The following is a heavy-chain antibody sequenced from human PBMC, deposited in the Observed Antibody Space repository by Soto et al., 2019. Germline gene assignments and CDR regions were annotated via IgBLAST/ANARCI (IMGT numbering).Heavy chain of an antibody. CDR2: ITTVSSTI. CDR3: ARDSYGLGDY. Sequence: EVQLVESGGGLVQPGGSLRLSCAASGFTFSAYNMHWVRQAPGKGLAWVSYITTVSSTIYYADSVKGRFTISRDNANNSLYMQMTSLRAEDTAVYYCARDSYGLGDYWGQGTLVTVSS. J-gene: IGHJ4*02. CDR1: GFTFSAYN. V-gene: IGHV3-48*04. D-gene: IGHD3-16*01.